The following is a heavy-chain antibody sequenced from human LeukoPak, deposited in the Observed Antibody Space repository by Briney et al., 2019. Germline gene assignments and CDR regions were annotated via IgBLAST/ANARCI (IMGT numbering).Heavy chain of an antibody. Sequence: SETLSLTCAVYGGSFSGYYWSWIRQPPGKGLEWIGYIYYSGNTNYNPSLKRRVTISVDTSRNQFSLKLTSVTAADTAVYYCARDRRSGALDIWGQGTMVTVSS. CDR3: ARDRRSGALDI. CDR2: IYYSGNT. CDR1: GGSFSGYY. V-gene: IGHV4-59*01. D-gene: IGHD1-26*01. J-gene: IGHJ3*02.